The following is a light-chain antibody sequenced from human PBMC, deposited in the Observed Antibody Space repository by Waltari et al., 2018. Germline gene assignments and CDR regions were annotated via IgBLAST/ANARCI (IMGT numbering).Light chain of an antibody. V-gene: IGKV1-5*03. CDR2: KAS. CDR3: QQYNNYGWT. CDR1: QSMSSW. J-gene: IGKJ1*01. Sequence: DIQMTQSPSTLSASVGDRVTITCRASQSMSSWLAWYQQKPGKAPKLLIYKASTVESGVPSRFSGSGSGTEFTLTISSLQPDDFATYYCQQYNNYGWTFGQGTKVEIK.